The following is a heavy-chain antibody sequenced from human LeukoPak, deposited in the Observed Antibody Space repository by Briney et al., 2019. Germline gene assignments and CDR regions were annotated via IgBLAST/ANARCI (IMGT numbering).Heavy chain of an antibody. V-gene: IGHV1-18*01. Sequence: ASVKVSCKASGYTFSSDGISWVRQAPGQGLEWMGWISTYNGNTNTVQKFQGRVTMTTDTSTSTAYMELRSLRSDDTAVYYCASQSGDYFDYWGQGTLVTVSS. CDR2: ISTYNGNT. CDR1: GYTFSSDG. CDR3: ASQSGDYFDY. J-gene: IGHJ4*02. D-gene: IGHD3-10*01.